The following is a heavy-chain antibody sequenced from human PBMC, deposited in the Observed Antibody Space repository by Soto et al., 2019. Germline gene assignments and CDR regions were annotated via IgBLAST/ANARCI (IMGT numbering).Heavy chain of an antibody. V-gene: IGHV4-30-4*01. D-gene: IGHD3-9*01. CDR3: ARRASYDILTGIFDY. CDR1: GGSISSGDYY. CDR2: IYYSGST. J-gene: IGHJ4*02. Sequence: SETLSLTCTVSGGSISSGDYYWSWIRQPPGKGLEWIGYIYYSGSTYYNPSLKSRVTISVDTSKNQFSLKLSSVTAADTAVYYCARRASYDILTGIFDYWGQGTLVTVSS.